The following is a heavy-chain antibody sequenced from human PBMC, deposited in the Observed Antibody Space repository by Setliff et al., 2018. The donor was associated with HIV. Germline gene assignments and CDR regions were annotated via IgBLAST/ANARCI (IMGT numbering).Heavy chain of an antibody. J-gene: IGHJ4*02. D-gene: IGHD5-18*01. CDR3: AKGGYGGAYYVAGY. V-gene: IGHV3-15*01. Sequence: GGSLRLSCVASGFTFNNAWMNWVRQAPGKGLEWLGRIKKSSDGGKTDDASPVKGRFTISRDDSKNTLHLQMNSLKTEDTAMYYCAKGGYGGAYYVAGYWGQGTKVTVSS. CDR2: IKKSSDGGKT. CDR1: GFTFNNAW.